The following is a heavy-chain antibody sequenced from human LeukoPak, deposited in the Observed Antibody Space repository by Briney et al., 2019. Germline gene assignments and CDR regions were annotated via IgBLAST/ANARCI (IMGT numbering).Heavy chain of an antibody. CDR3: ASDGYSSGWYVLDY. J-gene: IGHJ4*02. CDR2: INPGGGST. Sequence: ASVKVSCKASGYTFISHYMHWVRQAPGQGLEWMGIINPGGGSTSYAQKFQGRVTMTRDTSTSTVYMELSSLRPEDTAVYYCASDGYSSGWYVLDYWGQGTLVTVSS. V-gene: IGHV1-46*01. D-gene: IGHD6-19*01. CDR1: GYTFISHY.